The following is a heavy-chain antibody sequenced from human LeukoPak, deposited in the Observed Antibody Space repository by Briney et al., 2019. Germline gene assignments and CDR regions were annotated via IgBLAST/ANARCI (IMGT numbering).Heavy chain of an antibody. J-gene: IGHJ3*02. D-gene: IGHD6-6*01. CDR1: GYTFTGYY. CDR3: ARDGSSSGSAFDI. Sequence: ASVKVSCKASGYTFTGYYMHWVRQAPGQGLEWMGWINPNSGGTNYAQKFQGRVTMIRDTSISTAYMELSRLRSGDTAVYYCARDGSSSGSAFDIWGQGTMVTVSS. V-gene: IGHV1-2*02. CDR2: INPNSGGT.